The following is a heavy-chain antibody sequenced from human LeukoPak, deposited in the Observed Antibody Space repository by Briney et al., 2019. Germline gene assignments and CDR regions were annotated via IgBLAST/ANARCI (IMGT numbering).Heavy chain of an antibody. D-gene: IGHD3-10*01. CDR2: INHSGST. CDR1: GGSFSGYY. CDR3: ARGRVMVRGVITPILLYFDY. Sequence: SEILSLTCAVYGGSFSGYYWSWIRQPPGKGLEWIGEINHSGSTNYNPSLKSRVTISVDTSKNQFSLKLSSVTAADTAVYYCARGRVMVRGVITPILLYFDYWGQGTLVTVSS. V-gene: IGHV4-34*01. J-gene: IGHJ4*02.